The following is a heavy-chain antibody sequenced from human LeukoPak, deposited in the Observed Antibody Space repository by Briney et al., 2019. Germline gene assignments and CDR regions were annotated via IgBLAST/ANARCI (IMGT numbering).Heavy chain of an antibody. Sequence: SQTLSLTCAISGDSVSSSSAAWSWVRQSPSRGLEWLGRTYYRSKWYNDYAVSVKSRITISPDTSKNQFSLQLNSMTPEDTAVYYCAREGSEGYLFDYWGQGTLVTVSS. CDR2: TYYRSKWYN. J-gene: IGHJ4*02. V-gene: IGHV6-1*01. D-gene: IGHD5-18*01. CDR3: AREGSEGYLFDY. CDR1: GDSVSSSSAA.